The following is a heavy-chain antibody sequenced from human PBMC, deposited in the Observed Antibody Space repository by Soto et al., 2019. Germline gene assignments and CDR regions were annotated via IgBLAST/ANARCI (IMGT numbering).Heavy chain of an antibody. CDR1: GFTFSSYG. D-gene: IGHD6-19*01. Sequence: PGGSLRLSCAASGFTFSSYGMHWVCQAPGKGLEWVAVISYDGSNKYYADSVKGRFTISRDNSKNTLYLQMNSLRAEDTAVYYCLTAVAGGRIDYWGQGTLVTVSS. CDR3: LTAVAGGRIDY. CDR2: ISYDGSNK. J-gene: IGHJ4*02. V-gene: IGHV3-30*03.